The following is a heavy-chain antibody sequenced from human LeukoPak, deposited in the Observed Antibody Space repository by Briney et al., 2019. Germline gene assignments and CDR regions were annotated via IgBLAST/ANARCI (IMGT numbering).Heavy chain of an antibody. Sequence: PGGSLRLSCAASGFTFDDYAMHWVRQAPGKGLEWVSLISGDGGSTYYADSVKGRFTISRDNSKNSLYLQMNSLRTEDTALYYCAKDKTSWTSYYDSSGYGYFDLWGRGTLVTVSS. J-gene: IGHJ2*01. CDR1: GFTFDDYA. D-gene: IGHD3-22*01. CDR2: ISGDGGST. CDR3: AKDKTSWTSYYDSSGYGYFDL. V-gene: IGHV3-43*02.